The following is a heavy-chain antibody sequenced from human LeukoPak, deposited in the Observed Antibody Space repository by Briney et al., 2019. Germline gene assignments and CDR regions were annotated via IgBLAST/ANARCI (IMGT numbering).Heavy chain of an antibody. CDR2: IIGSGGRT. D-gene: IGHD3-22*01. CDR3: AKVGMEATYYYDSRSYFDF. CDR1: GFTLSSYA. Sequence: GGSLRLSCAASGFTLSSYAMSWVRQAPGKGLEWVSAIIGSGGRTHYADSVKGRFTISRDNSKNTLYPQMNSLRAGDTAVYYCAKVGMEATYYYDSRSYFDFWGQGTLVTVSS. J-gene: IGHJ4*02. V-gene: IGHV3-23*01.